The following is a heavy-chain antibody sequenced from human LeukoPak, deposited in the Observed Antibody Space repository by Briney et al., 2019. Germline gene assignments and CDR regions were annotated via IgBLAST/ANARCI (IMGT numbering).Heavy chain of an antibody. CDR1: GGTFSSYA. V-gene: IGHV1-69*05. J-gene: IGHJ4*02. CDR2: IIPIFGTA. CDR3: ARDGVGAKGFDY. Sequence: GASVKVSCKASGGTFSSYAISWVRQAPGQGLEWMGGIIPIFGTANYAQKFQGRVTITTDESTSTAYMELSSLRSEDTAVYYCARDGVGAKGFDYWGQGTLVTVYS. D-gene: IGHD1-26*01.